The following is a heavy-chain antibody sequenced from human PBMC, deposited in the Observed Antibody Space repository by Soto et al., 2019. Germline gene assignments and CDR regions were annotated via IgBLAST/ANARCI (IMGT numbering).Heavy chain of an antibody. D-gene: IGHD2-21*02. V-gene: IGHV1-69*12. J-gene: IGHJ6*02. CDR1: GGTFTNYA. Sequence: QVQLVQSGAEVQKPGSSLKVSCKASGGTFTNYAFSWVRQAPGQGLEWMGGIIPVFGTPDYAQKFQGRVSIIADESTSTTYMELSGLRSEDTAVYYCARDLDNGGDSPGYYSMDVWGQGTTVTVSS. CDR2: IIPVFGTP. CDR3: ARDLDNGGDSPGYYSMDV.